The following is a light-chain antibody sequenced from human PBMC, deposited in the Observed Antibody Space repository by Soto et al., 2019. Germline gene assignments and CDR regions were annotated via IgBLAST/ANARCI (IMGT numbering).Light chain of an antibody. CDR2: VAS. CDR1: QTITNNY. CDR3: QRSGSATT. J-gene: IGKJ1*01. V-gene: IGKV3-20*01. Sequence: VVLTQSPGTLSLSPGDRATLSCRATQTITNNYLAWYQQKPGQAPRLLIYVASSRATGSPDRFIGSGSGTYFPLTISRLAPEDFAVYCWQRSGSATTCGQGTKVEVK.